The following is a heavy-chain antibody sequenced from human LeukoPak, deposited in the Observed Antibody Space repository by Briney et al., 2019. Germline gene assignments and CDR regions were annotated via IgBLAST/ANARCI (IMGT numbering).Heavy chain of an antibody. CDR1: GYTFTGYY. D-gene: IGHD6-13*01. CDR2: INPNSGGT. Sequence: ASVKVSCKASGYTFTGYYMHWVRQAPGQGLEWMGWINPNSGGTTYAQKFQGRVTMTRDTSISTAYMELSRLRSDDTAVYYCARDGEAAAGLHYYWGQGTVDSV. CDR3: ARDGEAAAGLHYY. J-gene: IGHJ4*02. V-gene: IGHV1-2*02.